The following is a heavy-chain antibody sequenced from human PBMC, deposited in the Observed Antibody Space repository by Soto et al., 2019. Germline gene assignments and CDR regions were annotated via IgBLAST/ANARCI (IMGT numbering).Heavy chain of an antibody. Sequence: KPSETLSLTCTVSGGSISSYYWSWIRQPPGKGLEWIGYIYYSGSTNYNSSLKSRVTISVDTSKNQFSLKLSSVTAADAAVYYCARDPGIAAAGPGGFDPWGQGTLVTVSS. D-gene: IGHD6-13*01. CDR1: GGSISSYY. CDR3: ARDPGIAAAGPGGFDP. V-gene: IGHV4-59*01. CDR2: IYYSGST. J-gene: IGHJ5*02.